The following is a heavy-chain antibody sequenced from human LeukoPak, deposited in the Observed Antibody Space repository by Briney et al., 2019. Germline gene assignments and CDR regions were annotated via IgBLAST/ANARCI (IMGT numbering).Heavy chain of an antibody. Sequence: ASVKVSCKASGYTFTNYYIHWVRQAPGQGLEWMGLINPGGDNTDYAQNFQGRVTMTTDTSTSTAYMELRSLRSDDTAVYYCARDRMGYDSPDYWGQGTLVTVSS. V-gene: IGHV1-46*01. CDR2: INPGGDNT. J-gene: IGHJ4*02. CDR3: ARDRMGYDSPDY. CDR1: GYTFTNYY. D-gene: IGHD3-22*01.